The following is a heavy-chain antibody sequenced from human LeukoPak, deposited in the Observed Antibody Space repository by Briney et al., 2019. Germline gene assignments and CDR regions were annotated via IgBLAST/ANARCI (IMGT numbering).Heavy chain of an antibody. Sequence: GGSLRLSCEASGLTFSSYAMSWVRQAPGKGLEWVSAISGSGGSTYYADSVKGRFTISRDNSKNTLYLQMNSLRAEDTAVYYCAKGSGRQFDYWGQGTLVTVSS. CDR1: GLTFSSYA. V-gene: IGHV3-23*01. D-gene: IGHD3-10*01. CDR2: ISGSGGST. J-gene: IGHJ4*02. CDR3: AKGSGRQFDY.